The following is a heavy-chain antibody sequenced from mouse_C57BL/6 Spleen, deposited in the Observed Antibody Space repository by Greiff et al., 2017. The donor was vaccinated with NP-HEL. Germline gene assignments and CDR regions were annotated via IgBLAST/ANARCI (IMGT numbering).Heavy chain of an antibody. CDR3: ARSYGSSGGYFDV. Sequence: VQLQQSGAELVRPGTSVKMSCKASGYTFTNYWIGWAKQRPGHGLEWIGDIYPGGGYTNYNEKFKGKATLTADKSSSTAYMQFSSLTSEDSAIYYCARSYGSSGGYFDVWGTGTTVTVSS. D-gene: IGHD1-1*01. CDR2: IYPGGGYT. V-gene: IGHV1-63*01. CDR1: GYTFTNYW. J-gene: IGHJ1*03.